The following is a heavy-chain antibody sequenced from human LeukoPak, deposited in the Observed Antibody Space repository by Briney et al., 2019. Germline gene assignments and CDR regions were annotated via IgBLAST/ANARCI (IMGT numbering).Heavy chain of an antibody. CDR3: ARRYCSGGYCYADV. CDR2: VFHSGST. Sequence: PSETPPFTCTVSGGSISSYSWSWIRQPPGKGLDWIGYVFHSGSTNYNPSLKSRVTMSADTSKNQFSLKLSSVTAADTAVYYCARRYCSGGYCYADVWGKGTTVTVSS. CDR1: GGSISSYS. V-gene: IGHV4-59*08. J-gene: IGHJ6*03. D-gene: IGHD2-15*01.